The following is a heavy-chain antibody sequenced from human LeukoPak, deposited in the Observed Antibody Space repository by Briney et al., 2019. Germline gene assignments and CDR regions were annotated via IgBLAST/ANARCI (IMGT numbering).Heavy chain of an antibody. CDR3: AREEGYYYDSSGYFDY. V-gene: IGHV3-7*01. CDR2: IKQDGSEK. Sequence: GGSLRLSCAASGFTFSSYWMSWVRQAPGKGLEWVANIKQDGSEKYYVDSVKGRFTISGDNAKNSLYLQMNSLIAEDTAVYYCAREEGYYYDSSGYFDYWGQGTLVTVSS. CDR1: GFTFSSYW. J-gene: IGHJ4*02. D-gene: IGHD3-22*01.